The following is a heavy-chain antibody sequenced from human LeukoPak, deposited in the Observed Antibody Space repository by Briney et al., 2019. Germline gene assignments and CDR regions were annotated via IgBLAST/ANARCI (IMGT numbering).Heavy chain of an antibody. CDR1: GGSISSYY. V-gene: IGHV4-59*12. J-gene: IGHJ4*02. CDR3: ASAGGGTIFTPNFDY. Sequence: SETLSLTCTVSGGSISSYYWSWIRQPPGKGLEWIGYIYYSGSTNDNPSLKSRATISVDTSKNQFSLKLSSVTAADTAVYYCASAGGGTIFTPNFDYWGQGTLVTVSS. D-gene: IGHD3-9*01. CDR2: IYYSGST.